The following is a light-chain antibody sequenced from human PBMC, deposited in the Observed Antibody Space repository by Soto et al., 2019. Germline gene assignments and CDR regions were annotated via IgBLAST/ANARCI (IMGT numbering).Light chain of an antibody. Sequence: QSDLTQPHSVSGSPGQSVTISCTGTSSDVGSYSRVSWYQQHPGRAPKLIIYDVTKRPSGVPGRFSASKSGNTASLTISGLQAEDEADYYCCSYAGSSTYLFGTGTKVTVL. J-gene: IGLJ1*01. CDR3: CSYAGSSTYL. CDR1: SSDVGSYSR. CDR2: DVT. V-gene: IGLV2-11*01.